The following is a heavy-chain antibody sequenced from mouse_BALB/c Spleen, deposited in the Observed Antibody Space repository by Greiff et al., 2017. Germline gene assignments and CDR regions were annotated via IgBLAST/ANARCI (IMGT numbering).Heavy chain of an antibody. J-gene: IGHJ1*01. CDR1: GFTFNTYA. V-gene: IGHV10-1*02. CDR2: IRSKSNNYAT. CDR3: VRHEDYYGSRGYFDV. Sequence: EVMLVESGGGLVQPKGSLKLSCAASGFTFNTYAMNWVRQAPGKGLEWVARIRSKSNNYATYYADSVKDRFTISRDDSQSMLYLQMNNLKTEDTAMYYCVRHEDYYGSRGYFDVWGAGTTVTVSS. D-gene: IGHD1-1*01.